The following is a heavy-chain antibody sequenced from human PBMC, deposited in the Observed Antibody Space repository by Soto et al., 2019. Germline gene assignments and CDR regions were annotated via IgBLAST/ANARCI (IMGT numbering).Heavy chain of an antibody. CDR1: GYSFTSYW. Sequence: GESLKISCKGSGYSFTSYWIGWVRQMPGKGLEWMGIIYPGDSDTRYSPSFQGQVTISADKSISTAYLQWSSLKASDTAMYYCARLDDFWSGYRGHEPGELDYWGQGTLVTVSS. CDR3: ARLDDFWSGYRGHEPGELDY. D-gene: IGHD3-3*01. V-gene: IGHV5-51*01. CDR2: IYPGDSDT. J-gene: IGHJ4*02.